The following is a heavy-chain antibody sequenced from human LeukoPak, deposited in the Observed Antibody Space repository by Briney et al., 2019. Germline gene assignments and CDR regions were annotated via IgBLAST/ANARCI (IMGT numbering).Heavy chain of an antibody. CDR2: IYYSGST. CDR3: ERRNYDILTGFDY. D-gene: IGHD3-9*01. V-gene: IGHV4-39*01. CDR1: GGSISSSSYY. J-gene: IGHJ4*02. Sequence: SETLSLTCTVSGGSISSSSYYWGWIRQPPGKGLEWIGSIYYSGSTYYNPSLKSRVTISVDTSKNQFSLKLSSVTAADTAVYYCERRNYDILTGFDYWGQGTLVTVSS.